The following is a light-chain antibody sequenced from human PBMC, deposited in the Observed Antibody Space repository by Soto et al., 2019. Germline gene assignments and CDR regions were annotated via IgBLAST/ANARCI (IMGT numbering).Light chain of an antibody. CDR2: DDN. Sequence: SYELTQPPSVSVAPGQTARITWGGNNIGGKSVHWYQQKPGQAPVLVVYDDNDRPSGIPERFSGSNSGNTATLTISRVEAGDEADYYCQVWDSSTDHTVFATGTKLTVL. J-gene: IGLJ1*01. CDR3: QVWDSSTDHTV. V-gene: IGLV3-21*02. CDR1: NIGGKS.